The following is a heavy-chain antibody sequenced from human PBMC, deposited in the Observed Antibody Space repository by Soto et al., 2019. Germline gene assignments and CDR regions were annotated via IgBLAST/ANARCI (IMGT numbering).Heavy chain of an antibody. J-gene: IGHJ4*02. CDR3: ARVSDDPYSGYGG. Sequence: SETRSLTCAVYGGSFSGYYWSWIRQPPGKGLEWIGEINHSGSTNYNPSLKSRVTISVDTSKNQFSLKLSSVTAADTAVYYCARVSDDPYSGYGGWGQGTLVTVSS. CDR2: INHSGST. V-gene: IGHV4-34*01. CDR1: GGSFSGYY. D-gene: IGHD5-12*01.